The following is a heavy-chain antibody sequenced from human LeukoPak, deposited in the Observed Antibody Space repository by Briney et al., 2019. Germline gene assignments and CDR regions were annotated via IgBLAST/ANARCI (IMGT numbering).Heavy chain of an antibody. D-gene: IGHD4-17*01. CDR1: GFTFSSYA. V-gene: IGHV3-23*01. CDR2: ISGSGDNT. Sequence: PGGCLRLSCAASGFTFSSYAMSWVRQAPGKGLEWVSTISGSGDNTYYADSVKGRFTISRDNSNNTLYLQMNSLRADDTAIYYCAKDRTYYADFANDYWGQGTLVTVSS. J-gene: IGHJ4*02. CDR3: AKDRTYYADFANDY.